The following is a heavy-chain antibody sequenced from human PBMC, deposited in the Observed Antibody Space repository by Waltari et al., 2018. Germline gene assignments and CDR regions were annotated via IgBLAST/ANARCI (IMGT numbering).Heavy chain of an antibody. Sequence: EVQLVESGGGLVQPGGSLRLSCAASGFTFSTYWMGWVRQAPGKVLEWVSNIKQDGSTKYYVDSVKGRFTISRDNAKNSLDLQMNSLRAEDTAVYYCGRDRGWRQHDYWGQGTLVTVSS. J-gene: IGHJ4*02. CDR1: GFTFSTYW. CDR2: IKQDGSTK. V-gene: IGHV3-7*01. CDR3: GRDRGWRQHDY. D-gene: IGHD5-12*01.